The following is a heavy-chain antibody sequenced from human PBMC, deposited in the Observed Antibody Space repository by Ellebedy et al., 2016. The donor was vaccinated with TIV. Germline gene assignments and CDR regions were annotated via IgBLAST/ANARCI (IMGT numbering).Heavy chain of an antibody. V-gene: IGHV5-51*01. D-gene: IGHD1-26*01. Sequence: GESLKISCAASGYIFTDYCIAWVRQTPGLGLEWMGIIDTDDSDTRYSPSFQGQVTISGDRSSSSPYLQWSSLRASDTANYYCARLQSSMVGATVPDYWGQGTQVIVSS. CDR3: ARLQSSMVGATVPDY. CDR2: IDTDDSDT. J-gene: IGHJ4*02. CDR1: GYIFTDYC.